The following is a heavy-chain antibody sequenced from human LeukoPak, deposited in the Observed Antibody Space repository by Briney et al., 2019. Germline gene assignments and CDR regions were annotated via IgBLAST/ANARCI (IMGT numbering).Heavy chain of an antibody. Sequence: PGGSLRLSCAASGFTFDDYAMHWVRQAPGKGLEWVSLISGDGGSTYYADSVKGRFTISRDNAKNSLYLQMNSLTVEDTAVYYCTRGDPDYWGQGTLVTVSS. J-gene: IGHJ4*02. D-gene: IGHD2-21*02. CDR3: TRGDPDY. CDR1: GFTFDDYA. V-gene: IGHV3-43*02. CDR2: ISGDGGST.